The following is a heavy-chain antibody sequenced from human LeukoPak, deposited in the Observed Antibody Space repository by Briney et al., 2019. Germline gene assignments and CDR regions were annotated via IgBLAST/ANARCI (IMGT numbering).Heavy chain of an antibody. CDR3: ARLQTAVAGNFLRYLDY. CDR1: GFTFGGYS. V-gene: IGHV3-21*06. Sequence: PGGSLRLSCAGSGFTFGGYSMNWVRQAPGKGLEWVSSISSTSSYIFYADSVRGRFTISRDNAKNSLYLQMNSLRAEDTAVYFCARLQTAVAGNFLRYLDYWGQGTLVTVSS. CDR2: ISSTSSYI. J-gene: IGHJ4*02. D-gene: IGHD6-19*01.